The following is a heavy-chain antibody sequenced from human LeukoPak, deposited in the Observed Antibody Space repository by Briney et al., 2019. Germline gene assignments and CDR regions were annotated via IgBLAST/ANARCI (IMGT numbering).Heavy chain of an antibody. V-gene: IGHV5-51*01. CDR1: GYSFTSYW. J-gene: IGHJ6*04. Sequence: GESLKISCKGSGYSFTSYWIGWVRQMPGKDLEWMGIIYPGDSDTRYSPSFQGQVTISADKSISTAYLQWSSLKASDTAMYYCARSPNVVSYGMDVWGKGTTVTVSS. CDR3: ARSPNVVSYGMDV. D-gene: IGHD3-22*01. CDR2: IYPGDSDT.